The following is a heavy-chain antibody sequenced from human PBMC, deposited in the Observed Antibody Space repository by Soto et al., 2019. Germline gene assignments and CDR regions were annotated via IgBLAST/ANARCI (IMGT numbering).Heavy chain of an antibody. CDR3: GRGRSGQIVVFY. J-gene: IGHJ4*02. Sequence: GASVKVSCKASGYTFTGHYIHWVRQAPEQGPEWMGEIGPESGATRYAQKFQGRVTMARDTSITTVYMKLKNLSPDDTAVYYCGRGRSGQIVVFYWGQGTPVTVSS. CDR1: GYTFTGHY. V-gene: IGHV1-2*02. CDR2: IGPESGAT. D-gene: IGHD1-26*01.